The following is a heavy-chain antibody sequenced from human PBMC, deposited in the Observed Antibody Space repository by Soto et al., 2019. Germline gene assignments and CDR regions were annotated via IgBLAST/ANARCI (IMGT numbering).Heavy chain of an antibody. CDR3: ATESEDLTSNLYY. Sequence: GGSLRLSCAASGFTFTRYSMNWVRQAPGKGLEWVSSISSTTNYISYGASMMGRVTFSRDNAKNSLYLEINSLRAEDTAVYDGATESEDLTSNLYYWGKGTLFGVCS. V-gene: IGHV3-21*06. CDR1: GFTFTRYS. CDR2: ISSTTNYI. D-gene: IGHD1-7*01. J-gene: IGHJ4*02.